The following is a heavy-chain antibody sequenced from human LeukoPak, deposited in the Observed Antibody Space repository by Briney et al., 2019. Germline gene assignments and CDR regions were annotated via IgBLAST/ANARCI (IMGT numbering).Heavy chain of an antibody. CDR3: ARVGLLGAFDI. CDR1: GFSFTTYA. D-gene: IGHD3-16*01. CDR2: IGPSGFTI. J-gene: IGHJ3*02. V-gene: IGHV3-21*01. Sequence: PGGSLRLSCAASGFSFTTYAMNWVRQAPGRGLEWVASIGPSGFTIFYAASVKGRFTISRDNDKNSLYLQMNSLRAEDTAVYYCARVGLLGAFDIWGQGTMVTVSS.